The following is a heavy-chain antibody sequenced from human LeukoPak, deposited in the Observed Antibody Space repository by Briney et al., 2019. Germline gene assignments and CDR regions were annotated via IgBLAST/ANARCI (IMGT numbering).Heavy chain of an antibody. J-gene: IGHJ4*02. V-gene: IGHV1-18*01. Sequence: GASVKVSCKASGYTFASYGISWVRQAPGQGLEWRGWISAYNDNTKYAQNLQGRVTMTTDTSTSTAYMELRSLRSDDTAVYYCARDTARITTPGGPDYWGQGTLVTVSS. D-gene: IGHD1-14*01. CDR1: GYTFASYG. CDR3: ARDTARITTPGGPDY. CDR2: ISAYNDNT.